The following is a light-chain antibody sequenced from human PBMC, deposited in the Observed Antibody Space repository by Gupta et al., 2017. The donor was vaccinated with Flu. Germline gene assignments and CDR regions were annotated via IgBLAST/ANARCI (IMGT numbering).Light chain of an antibody. CDR3: SSYAGSNNLL. CDR2: EVD. Sequence: QSALTPPPSASGSPGPSVTISCTGSTSDVGAYNYVSWYQQLPGKVPKLMIYEVDKRPSGVPYRFSGSKSGNTASLTVSGLRAEEEADYYCSSYAGSNNLLFGGGTKVTVL. CDR1: TSDVGAYNY. V-gene: IGLV2-8*01. J-gene: IGLJ3*02.